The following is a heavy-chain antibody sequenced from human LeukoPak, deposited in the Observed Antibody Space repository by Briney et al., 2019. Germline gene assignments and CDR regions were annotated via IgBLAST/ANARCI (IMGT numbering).Heavy chain of an antibody. Sequence: PGGSLRLSCVDSGFTFTNAWMSWVRQAPGKGLEWVGRIKSKTDGETTNYAEPVRGRFTISRDDSKSAVYLQMNSLKIEDTAVYYCTTDLGTYYHGSQRLIPIDYWGQGTLVTVSS. CDR3: TTDLGTYYHGSQRLIPIDY. J-gene: IGHJ4*02. V-gene: IGHV3-15*01. D-gene: IGHD3-10*01. CDR2: IKSKTDGETT. CDR1: GFTFTNAW.